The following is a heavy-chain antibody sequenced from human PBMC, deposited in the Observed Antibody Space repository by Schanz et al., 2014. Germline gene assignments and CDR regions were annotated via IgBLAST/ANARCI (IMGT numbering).Heavy chain of an antibody. CDR2: ISGSGGST. D-gene: IGHD3-10*01. CDR1: GFTFSSYA. CDR3: AKYRGYYRVSGSYRELEY. J-gene: IGHJ4*02. V-gene: IGHV3-23*01. Sequence: EVQLLESGGGLVQPGGSLRLSCAASGFTFSSYAMSWVRQAPGKGLEWVSAISGSGGSTYYADSVKGRFTISRDNSKNPVYLEMDSLRAEDTAVYYCAKYRGYYRVSGSYRELEYWGQGTLVTVSS.